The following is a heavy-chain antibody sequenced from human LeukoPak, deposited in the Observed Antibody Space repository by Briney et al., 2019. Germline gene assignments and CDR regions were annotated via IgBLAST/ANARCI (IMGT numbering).Heavy chain of an antibody. Sequence: VGSLRLSCAASGFTFSSYAMSWVRQAPGKGLEWVSAISGSGGSTYYADSVKGRFTISRDNSKNTLYLQMNSLRAEDTAVYYCAKSPRIYDSSRYYEPDYWGQGTLVTVSS. CDR3: AKSPRIYDSSRYYEPDY. CDR2: ISGSGGST. V-gene: IGHV3-23*01. CDR1: GFTFSSYA. J-gene: IGHJ4*02. D-gene: IGHD3-22*01.